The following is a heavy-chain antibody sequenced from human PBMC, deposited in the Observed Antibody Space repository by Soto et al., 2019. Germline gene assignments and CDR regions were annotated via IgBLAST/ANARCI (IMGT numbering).Heavy chain of an antibody. CDR2: FDPEDGET. D-gene: IGHD2-2*02. V-gene: IGHV1-24*01. CDR3: ATESRRGVVPAAIADY. CDR1: GYTLTELS. J-gene: IGHJ4*02. Sequence: ASVEVSCKVSGYTLTELSMHWVRQAPGKGVEGMGGFDPEDGETIYAQKFQGRVTMTEDTSTDTAYMELSSLRSEDTAVYYCATESRRGVVPAAIADYWGQGTLVTVSS.